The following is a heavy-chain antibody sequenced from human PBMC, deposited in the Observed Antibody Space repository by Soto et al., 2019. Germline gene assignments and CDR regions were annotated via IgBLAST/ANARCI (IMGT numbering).Heavy chain of an antibody. CDR3: ARVVEWLRFRFFWDYGMDV. CDR2: ISYDGSNK. D-gene: IGHD5-12*01. J-gene: IGHJ6*02. CDR1: GFTFSSYA. Sequence: QVQLVESGGGVVQPGRSLRLSCAASGFTFSSYAMHWVRQAPGKGLEWVAVISYDGSNKYYADSVKGRFTISRDNSKNALYLQMNSLRAEDTAVYYCARVVEWLRFRFFWDYGMDVWGQGSTGTVSS. V-gene: IGHV3-30-3*01.